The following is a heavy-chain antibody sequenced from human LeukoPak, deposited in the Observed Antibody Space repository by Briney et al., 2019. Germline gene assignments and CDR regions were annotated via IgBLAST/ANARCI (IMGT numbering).Heavy chain of an antibody. CDR1: GDTFLSSI. V-gene: IGHV3-23*01. D-gene: IGHD3-10*02. CDR3: VYLCRITFVPGVASYSDN. Sequence: GGSLRLSCADSGDTFLSSIIRSGRQAPGKGLEWVSAISGSGDSTYYADSVKGRFTISRDNSKNTLYLQMNSLRAEDTAVYYCVYLCRITFVPGVASYSDNWGQGTLVTVSS. J-gene: IGHJ4*02. CDR2: ISGSGDST.